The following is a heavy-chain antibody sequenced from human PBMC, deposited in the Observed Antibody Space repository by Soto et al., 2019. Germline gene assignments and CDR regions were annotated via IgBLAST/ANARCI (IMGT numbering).Heavy chain of an antibody. Sequence: PSETLSLTCTVSGGSIGTFYWSWLRQPPEKGLEWIGNIYYSGSTNYNPSLKSRVTISVDTSKNQFSLKLSSVTAADTAVYYCAREGGGVSPRTAHFDYWGQGTLVTVSS. D-gene: IGHD3-10*01. CDR3: AREGGGVSPRTAHFDY. CDR2: IYYSGST. J-gene: IGHJ4*02. CDR1: GGSIGTFY. V-gene: IGHV4-59*12.